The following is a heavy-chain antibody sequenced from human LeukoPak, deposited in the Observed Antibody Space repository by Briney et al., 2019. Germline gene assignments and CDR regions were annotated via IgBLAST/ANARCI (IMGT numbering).Heavy chain of an antibody. V-gene: IGHV1-2*02. CDR3: AREVDKVTTFRSLYLDS. J-gene: IGHJ4*02. Sequence: ASVKVSCKASGYTFTDYYIHFVRQAPGQPLEWMGWLNPDSGGTNYAPKFRGRVTMTRDISVNTAYMEVTRLISDDTAMYYCAREVDKVTTFRSLYLDSRGQGSLVTVSS. D-gene: IGHD5-12*01. CDR2: LNPDSGGT. CDR1: GYTFTDYY.